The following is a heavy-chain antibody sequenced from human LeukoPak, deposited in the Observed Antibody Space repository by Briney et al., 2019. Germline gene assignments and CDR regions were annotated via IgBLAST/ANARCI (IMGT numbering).Heavy chain of an antibody. CDR1: GFSFSEHS. CDR3: ARDRDWYFDY. D-gene: IGHD3-9*01. V-gene: IGHV3-48*04. J-gene: IGHJ4*02. Sequence: GGSLRLSCAASGFSFSEHSMNWVRRAPGKGLEWVSNIRGSSSAMNYADSVKGRFTISRDNAKNSLYLEMSSLRAEDTAVYYCARDRDWYFDYWGLGPLVSVTS. CDR2: IRGSSSAM.